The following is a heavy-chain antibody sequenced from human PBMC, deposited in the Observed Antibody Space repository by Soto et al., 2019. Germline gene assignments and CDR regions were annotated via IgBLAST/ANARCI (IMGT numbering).Heavy chain of an antibody. Sequence: PSETLSLTCTVSGGSISSYYWSWIRQPPGKGLEWIGYIYYSGSTNYNPPLKSRVTISVDTSKNQFSLKLSSVTAADTAVYYCARRLTYNWSSSAAFDIWGQGTMVTVSS. D-gene: IGHD1-20*01. J-gene: IGHJ3*02. CDR2: IYYSGST. CDR1: GGSISSYY. CDR3: ARRLTYNWSSSAAFDI. V-gene: IGHV4-59*08.